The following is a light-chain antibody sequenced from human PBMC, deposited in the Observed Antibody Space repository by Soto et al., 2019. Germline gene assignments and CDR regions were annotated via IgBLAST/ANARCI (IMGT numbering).Light chain of an antibody. CDR2: DAS. V-gene: IGKV3-11*01. CDR3: QQRSDWPIT. J-gene: IGKJ5*01. Sequence: EIVFTQSPATVSLSPGEGATLSCRASQSVASYLAWYQQKPDQAPRLLIYDASTRATGIPARFSGSGSGTDFTLTISSLEPEDFAVYYCQQRSDWPITFGQGTRLEIK. CDR1: QSVASY.